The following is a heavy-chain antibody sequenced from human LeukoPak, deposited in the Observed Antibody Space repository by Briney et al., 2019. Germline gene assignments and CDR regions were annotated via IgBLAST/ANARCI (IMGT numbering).Heavy chain of an antibody. CDR1: GYSISSGYY. D-gene: IGHD5-18*01. CDR3: ASLPGYSYGTGIDY. Sequence: PSETLSLTCAVSGYSISSGYYWGWNRQPPGKGLEWIGSIYHSGSTYYKPSLKSRVTISVDTSKNQFSLKLSSVTAADTAVYYCASLPGYSYGTGIDYWGQGTLVTVSS. V-gene: IGHV4-38-2*01. J-gene: IGHJ4*02. CDR2: IYHSGST.